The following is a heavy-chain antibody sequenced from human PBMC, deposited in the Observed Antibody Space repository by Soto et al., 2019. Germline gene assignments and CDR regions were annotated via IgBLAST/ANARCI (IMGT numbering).Heavy chain of an antibody. D-gene: IGHD3-10*01. CDR3: VETFDGP. CDR2: IWYDGSNK. J-gene: IGHJ5*02. CDR1: GFTLSSYG. Sequence: GXSLRLSCAASGFTLSSYGMHWVRQAPVKGLEWVAVIWYDGSNKYYADSVKGRFTISRDNSKNTLYLQMNSLRAEDTAVYYCVETFDGPWGQGTLVTVSS. V-gene: IGHV3-33*01.